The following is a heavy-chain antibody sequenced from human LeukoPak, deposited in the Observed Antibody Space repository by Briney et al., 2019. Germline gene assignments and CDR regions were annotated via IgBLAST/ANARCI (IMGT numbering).Heavy chain of an antibody. Sequence: SETLSLTCTVSGGSISSYYWSWIRQPPGQGLEWIGYIYYSGSTNYNPSLKSRVTISVDTSKNQFSLKLSSVTAADTAVYYCASYNDYGGLALDYWGQGTLVTVSS. J-gene: IGHJ4*02. CDR1: GGSISSYY. CDR2: IYYSGST. V-gene: IGHV4-59*08. CDR3: ASYNDYGGLALDY. D-gene: IGHD4-23*01.